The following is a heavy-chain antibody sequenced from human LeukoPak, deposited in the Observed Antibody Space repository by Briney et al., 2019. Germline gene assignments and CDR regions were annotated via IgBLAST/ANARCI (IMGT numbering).Heavy chain of an antibody. V-gene: IGHV3-48*03. D-gene: IGHD3-22*01. J-gene: IGHJ3*02. Sequence: HPGGSLRLSCAASGLTFSSYEMNWVRQAPGKGLEWVSYISSSGSSIYYADSVKGRFTISRDNAKKSLYLQMHSLRAEDTAVYYCARDSHKFDSSGHYPDAFDIWGQGTMVTVSS. CDR1: GLTFSSYE. CDR3: ARDSHKFDSSGHYPDAFDI. CDR2: ISSSGSSI.